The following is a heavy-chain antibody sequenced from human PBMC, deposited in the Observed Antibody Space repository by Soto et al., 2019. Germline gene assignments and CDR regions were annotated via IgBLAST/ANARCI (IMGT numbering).Heavy chain of an antibody. CDR3: ARSGGLDRDFNY. J-gene: IGHJ4*02. CDR1: GGTFSSDS. Sequence: ASVKVCCKASGGTFSSDSFSWVRQAPGQGLEWMGGIIPMFDTPIYAQKFQDRVTITADESTSTAYMQLSSLRSGDTAVYYCARSGGLDRDFNYWGQGSLVTVSS. CDR2: IIPMFDTP. V-gene: IGHV1-69*13. D-gene: IGHD2-15*01.